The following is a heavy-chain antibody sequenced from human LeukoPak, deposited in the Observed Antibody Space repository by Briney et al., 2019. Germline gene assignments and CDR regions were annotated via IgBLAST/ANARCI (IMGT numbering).Heavy chain of an antibody. Sequence: PSESLSLSCTVSGGSISISTYYWGWIRQPPGKGLDWIGSIYYSGNTYYNPSLKSRVTILVDTSKNQFSLKLSSVNAASTAVDYCARIAAAGKSVDYWGQGTLVTVSS. CDR1: GGSISISTYY. CDR2: IYYSGNT. CDR3: ARIAAAGKSVDY. V-gene: IGHV4-39*07. D-gene: IGHD6-13*01. J-gene: IGHJ4*02.